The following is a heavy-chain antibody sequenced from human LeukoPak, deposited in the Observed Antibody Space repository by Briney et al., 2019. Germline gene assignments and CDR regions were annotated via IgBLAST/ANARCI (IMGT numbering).Heavy chain of an antibody. CDR2: LNSDYNI. Sequence: PGGSLRLSCAASGFTFSAYNMNWVRRAPGKGLEWVSCLNSDYNIHYTDSVKGRFTISRDNAKNTLYLQMNSVRAEDSAIYYCAREGRGALNDAFDIWGQGTMVTVS. J-gene: IGHJ3*02. CDR1: GFTFSAYN. D-gene: IGHD1-26*01. CDR3: AREGRGALNDAFDI. V-gene: IGHV3-69-1*02.